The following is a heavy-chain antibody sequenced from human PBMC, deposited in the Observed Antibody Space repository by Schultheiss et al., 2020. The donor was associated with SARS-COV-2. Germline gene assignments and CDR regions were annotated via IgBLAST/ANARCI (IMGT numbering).Heavy chain of an antibody. CDR2: IYSSGST. V-gene: IGHV4-61*08. Sequence: SETLSLTCTVSGGSISSGGYYWSWIRQHPGKGLEWIGYIYSSGSTYYNPSLKSRVTMSVDTSKNQFSLKLSSVTAADTAVYYCARDSPRSSAHLDYWGQGTLVTVSS. CDR1: GGSISSGGYY. J-gene: IGHJ4*02. CDR3: ARDSPRSSAHLDY.